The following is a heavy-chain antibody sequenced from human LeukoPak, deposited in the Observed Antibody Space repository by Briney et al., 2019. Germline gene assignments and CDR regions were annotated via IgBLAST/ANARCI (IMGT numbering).Heavy chain of an antibody. V-gene: IGHV4-59*08. J-gene: IGHJ4*02. CDR2: IYHSGST. CDR1: GGSISSYY. Sequence: SETLSLTCTVSGGSISSYYWSWIRQPPGKRLEWIGYIYHSGSTNYNSSLKSRVTISVDTSKNQFSLKLSSVTAADTAVYYYARHAAFAEYQSHLTHFDYWGQGTLVTVSS. D-gene: IGHD2-2*01. CDR3: ARHAAFAEYQSHLTHFDY.